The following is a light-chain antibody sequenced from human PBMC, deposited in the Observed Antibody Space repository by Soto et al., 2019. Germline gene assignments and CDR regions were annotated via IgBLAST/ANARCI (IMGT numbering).Light chain of an antibody. Sequence: QSVLTKPASVSGSPGQSITTSCTGTSSDVGGYNYVSWYQQHPGKAPKLMIYEVSNRPSGVSNRFSGSKSGNTASLTISGLQAEDEADYYCSSYTSSSTLVFGGGTQLTVL. CDR1: SSDVGGYNY. V-gene: IGLV2-14*01. CDR2: EVS. J-gene: IGLJ2*01. CDR3: SSYTSSSTLV.